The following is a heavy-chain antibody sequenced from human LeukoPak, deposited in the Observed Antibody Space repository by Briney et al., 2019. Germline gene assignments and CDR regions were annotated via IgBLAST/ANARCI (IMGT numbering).Heavy chain of an antibody. CDR2: ISAYNGNT. CDR1: GYTFTSYG. V-gene: IGHV1-18*04. D-gene: IGHD3-10*01. J-gene: IGHJ3*02. Sequence: ASVKVCCKASGYTFTSYGISWVRQAPGQGLEWMGWISAYNGNTDYAQKLQGRVTMTTDTSTSTAYMELRSLRSDDTAVYYCAREEYYYGSGSYYNPRGAFDIRGQGTMVTVSS. CDR3: AREEYYYGSGSYYNPRGAFDI.